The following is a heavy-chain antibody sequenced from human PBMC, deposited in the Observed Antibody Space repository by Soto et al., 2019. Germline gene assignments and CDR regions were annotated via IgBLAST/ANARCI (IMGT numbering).Heavy chain of an antibody. CDR2: INHSGST. V-gene: IGHV4-34*01. J-gene: IGHJ5*02. D-gene: IGHD3-3*01. Sequence: QVQLQQWGAGLLKPSETLSLTCAVYGGSFSSYYWCWIRQPPGKGLEGSGVINHSGSTNYDPSLQSRVTISIDTSKNPGSLTLSSVTAADTAVYYCSRGEPRFMEWLLLSEYFDPWGQGTLVTVSS. CDR1: GGSFSSYY. CDR3: SRGEPRFMEWLLLSEYFDP.